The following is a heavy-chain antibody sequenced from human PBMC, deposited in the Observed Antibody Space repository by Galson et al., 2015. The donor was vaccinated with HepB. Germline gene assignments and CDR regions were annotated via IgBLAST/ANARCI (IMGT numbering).Heavy chain of an antibody. Sequence: SVKVSCKASGYTFTSYGLSWVRQAPGQGLEWMGWISAYNGNTNYAQKLQGRVTMTTDTSTSTAYMELRSLRSDDTAVYYCARAQWELLSSRAFDIWGQGTMVTVSS. D-gene: IGHD1-26*01. V-gene: IGHV1-18*04. CDR3: ARAQWELLSSRAFDI. CDR2: ISAYNGNT. J-gene: IGHJ3*02. CDR1: GYTFTSYG.